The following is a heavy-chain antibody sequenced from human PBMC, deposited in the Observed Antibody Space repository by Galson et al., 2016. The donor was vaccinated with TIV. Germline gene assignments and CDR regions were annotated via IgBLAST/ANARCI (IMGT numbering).Heavy chain of an antibody. V-gene: IGHV6-1*01. CDR2: TYYRSTWYN. Sequence: CAISGDSVSSPSAAWNWIRQSPSRGLEWLGRTYYRSTWYNDYAASLKRRITINPDTSKNPFSLQLTSVTSEDAAVYYCASGAPSVFGVIMTLDYWGQGTLVTVSS. CDR1: GDSVSSPSAA. J-gene: IGHJ4*02. D-gene: IGHD3-3*01. CDR3: ASGAPSVFGVIMTLDY.